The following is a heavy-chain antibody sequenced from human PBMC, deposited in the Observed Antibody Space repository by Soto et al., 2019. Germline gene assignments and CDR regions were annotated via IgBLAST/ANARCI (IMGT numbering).Heavy chain of an antibody. Sequence: EVQLVESGGGLVQPGGSLRLSCAASGFSFSDYYINWVRQAPGKGLEWVGRTRTKASSYTTDYAAFVKGRFTISRDDSKNLIYLQMNRLKTEDTAVYYCAREGCSSGPEYEYWGQGTLVTVSS. J-gene: IGHJ4*02. D-gene: IGHD2-15*01. CDR3: AREGCSSGPEYEY. V-gene: IGHV3-72*01. CDR2: TRTKASSYTT. CDR1: GFSFSDYY.